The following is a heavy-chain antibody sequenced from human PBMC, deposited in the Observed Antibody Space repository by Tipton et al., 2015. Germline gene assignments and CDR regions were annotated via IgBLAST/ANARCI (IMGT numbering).Heavy chain of an antibody. CDR2: IIPILSTP. CDR1: GDTFSNYA. D-gene: IGHD3-22*01. V-gene: IGHV1-69*01. Sequence: QSGAEVKKPGSSVKVSCKTSGDTFSNYAFSWMRQAPGQGLEWMGGIIPILSTPNYAQKFQGKVTITADESTSTAYMELTSLRSEDTAVYYCARDSRDRRTGMDVWGQGTTVTVSS. CDR3: ARDSRDRRTGMDV. J-gene: IGHJ6*02.